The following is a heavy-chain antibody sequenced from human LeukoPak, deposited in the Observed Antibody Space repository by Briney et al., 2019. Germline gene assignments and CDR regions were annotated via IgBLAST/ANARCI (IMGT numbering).Heavy chain of an antibody. CDR2: ISPYNGNT. CDR1: GYTFINYG. CDR3: AREESIGSYQFLHDY. Sequence: ASVPVSFKASGYTFINYGITWVRQAPGQGLEWMGWISPYNGNTKYLQKLQGRVTMNTDTSTSTAYMEVRSLRSDDTAVYYCAREESIGSYQFLHDYWGQGTLVPVSS. V-gene: IGHV1-18*01. J-gene: IGHJ4*02. D-gene: IGHD1-26*01.